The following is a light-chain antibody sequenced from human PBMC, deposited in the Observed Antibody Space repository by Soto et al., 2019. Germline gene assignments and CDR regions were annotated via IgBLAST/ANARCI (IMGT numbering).Light chain of an antibody. CDR3: CSYAGFNRYL. Sequence: QSVLTQPPSASGSPGQSVTISCTGTPSDVGGYISVSWYQQRPGKAPKLMIYEVNKRPSGVPDRFSGSKSGSTVFLTASGLQADDEAEYYCCSYAGFNRYLFGTGTKVTVL. V-gene: IGLV2-8*01. CDR1: PSDVGGYIS. CDR2: EVN. J-gene: IGLJ1*01.